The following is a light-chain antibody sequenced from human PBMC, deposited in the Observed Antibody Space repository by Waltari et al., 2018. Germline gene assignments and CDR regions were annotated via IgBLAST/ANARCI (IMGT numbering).Light chain of an antibody. CDR2: RTS. V-gene: IGKV1-5*03. Sequence: DIQMTQSPSPLPASVGDGVTITCRASQRIGTCLAWYQQKPGEAPKLLIDRTSRLQGGVPARFSGSGSGTEFTLTVSSLQPDDFAIYYCEQDITWPLSFGGGTKVELK. J-gene: IGKJ4*01. CDR3: EQDITWPLS. CDR1: QRIGTC.